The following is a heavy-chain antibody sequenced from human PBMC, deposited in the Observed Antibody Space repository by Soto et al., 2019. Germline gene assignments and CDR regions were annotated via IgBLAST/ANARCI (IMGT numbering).Heavy chain of an antibody. V-gene: IGHV6-1*01. Sequence: SRTLSLTCAMSGDSVSRTSTAWSWTRQSPSRGLEWLGRTYYRSKWYSDYAVSVKSRITINPDTSKNQFSLQLNSVTPEDTAVYYCARGSYYSGWVWGQGTLVTVSS. D-gene: IGHD6-19*01. CDR3: ARGSYYSGWV. CDR1: GDSVSRTSTA. CDR2: TYYRSKWYS. J-gene: IGHJ4*02.